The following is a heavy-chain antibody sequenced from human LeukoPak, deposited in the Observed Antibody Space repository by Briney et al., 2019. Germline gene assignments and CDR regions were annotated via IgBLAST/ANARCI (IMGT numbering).Heavy chain of an antibody. CDR2: ITPSNGNT. J-gene: IGHJ3*02. D-gene: IGHD5-12*01. Sequence: GASVKVSCKASGYTFTYRYLHWVRQAPGQALEWMGWITPSNGNTNYAQQFQDRVTITRDRSRNTVYMELNSLRFEDTAMYYCARSPFSGDDDAFDIWGQGTMVTVSS. CDR1: GYTFTYRY. V-gene: IGHV1-45*02. CDR3: ARSPFSGDDDAFDI.